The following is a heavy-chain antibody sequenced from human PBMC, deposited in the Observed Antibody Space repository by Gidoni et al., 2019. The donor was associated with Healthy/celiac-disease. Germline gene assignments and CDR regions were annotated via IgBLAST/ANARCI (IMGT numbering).Heavy chain of an antibody. J-gene: IGHJ4*02. CDR2: IIPIFGTA. V-gene: IGHV1-69*01. Sequence: QVQLVQSGAAVTKPGSSVKVSCKASGGTFSSYPISWVRQAPGQGLEWMGGIIPIFGTANYAQKFQGRVTITEDESTSTAYMELSSLRSEDTAVYYCIIAVAGTLSPLDYWGQGTLVTVSS. CDR3: IIAVAGTLSPLDY. CDR1: GGTFSSYP. D-gene: IGHD6-19*01.